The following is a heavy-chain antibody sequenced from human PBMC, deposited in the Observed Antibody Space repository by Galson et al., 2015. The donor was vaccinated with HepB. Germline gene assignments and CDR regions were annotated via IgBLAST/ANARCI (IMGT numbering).Heavy chain of an antibody. J-gene: IGHJ4*02. CDR2: ISDSGQLT. CDR1: GFTFSNYH. D-gene: IGHD2-15*01. Sequence: SLRLSCAGSGFTFSNYHMNWVRQAPGKGLEWLSYISDSGQLTHYADSVKGRLTTSRDNTKNSLYLRMNSLRDDDTAVYYCARVWQDYSGTDYWGQGTLVTVSS. CDR3: ARVWQDYSGTDY. V-gene: IGHV3-48*03.